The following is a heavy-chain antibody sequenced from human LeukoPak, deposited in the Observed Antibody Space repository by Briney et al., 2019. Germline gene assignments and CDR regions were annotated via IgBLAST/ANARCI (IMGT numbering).Heavy chain of an antibody. D-gene: IGHD3-22*01. V-gene: IGHV3-74*01. CDR1: GFTFSSYW. CDR3: ARSPSEIGGYYPEYFRH. CDR2: INSDGGST. J-gene: IGHJ1*01. Sequence: PGGSLRLSCAASGFTFSSYWMYWVRQAPGKGLVWVSRINSDGGSTNYADSVKGRFTISRDNAKNTVSLQMNSLRAEDTGVYYCARSPSEIGGYYPEYFRHWGQGTLVTVSS.